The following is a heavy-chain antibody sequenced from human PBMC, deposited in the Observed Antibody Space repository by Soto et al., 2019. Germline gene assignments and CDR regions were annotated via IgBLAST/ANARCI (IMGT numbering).Heavy chain of an antibody. J-gene: IGHJ4*02. V-gene: IGHV3-53*02. CDR2: IYSGGST. D-gene: IGHD3-22*01. CDR1: GFTVSTNY. CDR3: ARRSSGYPYYFDY. Sequence: EVQLVETGGGLIQPGGSLRLSCAASGFTVSTNYMSWVRQAPGKGLEWVSLIYSGGSTYYADSVKGRFPISSDNSKNTLYLQMNSLRAEDTAVYYCARRSSGYPYYFDYWGQGTLVTVSS.